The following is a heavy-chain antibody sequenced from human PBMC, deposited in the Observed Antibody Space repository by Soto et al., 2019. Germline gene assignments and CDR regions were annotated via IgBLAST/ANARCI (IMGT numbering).Heavy chain of an antibody. CDR2: IWYDGSNK. J-gene: IGHJ5*02. Sequence: QVQLVESGGGVVQPGRSLRLSCAASGFTFSSYGMHWVRQAPGKGLEWVAVIWYDGSNKYYADSVKGRFTISRDNSKNTLYLQMNSLRAEDTAVYYSASVAKYYYTTGLFYPSRQGTLVTVSS. CDR1: GFTFSSYG. V-gene: IGHV3-33*01. CDR3: ASVAKYYYTTGLFYP. D-gene: IGHD3-3*01.